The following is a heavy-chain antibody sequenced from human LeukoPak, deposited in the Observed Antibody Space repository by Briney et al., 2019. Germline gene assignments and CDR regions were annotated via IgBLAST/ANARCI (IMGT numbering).Heavy chain of an antibody. D-gene: IGHD4-17*01. V-gene: IGHV3-23*01. Sequence: GGSLRLSCAASGFTLSNYAMSWVRQAPGKGLEWVSVISGSGGSTYYADSVKGRSTISRDNSKNTLYLQMNSLRAEDTAVYYCAKSVESAVTTNPYFDYWGQGTLVTVSS. CDR2: ISGSGGST. CDR3: AKSVESAVTTNPYFDY. CDR1: GFTLSNYA. J-gene: IGHJ4*02.